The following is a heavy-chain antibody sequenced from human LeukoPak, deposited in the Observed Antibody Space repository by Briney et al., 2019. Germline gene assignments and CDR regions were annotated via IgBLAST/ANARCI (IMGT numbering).Heavy chain of an antibody. CDR1: GFTFSNYG. J-gene: IGHJ4*02. D-gene: IGHD6-13*01. CDR3: ARDQMISAAGLDY. V-gene: IGHV3-33*01. CDR2: IWYDGNNK. Sequence: GRSLRLSCAASGFTFSNYGMHWVRQAPGKGLEWVAVIWYDGNNKYYAASVKGRFTISRDNSKNTLYLQMNSLRAEDTAVYYCARDQMISAAGLDYWGQGTLVTVSS.